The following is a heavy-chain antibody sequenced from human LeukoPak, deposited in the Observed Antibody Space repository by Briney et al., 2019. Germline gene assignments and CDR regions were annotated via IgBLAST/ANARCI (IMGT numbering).Heavy chain of an antibody. CDR1: GGSISSYC. J-gene: IGHJ3*02. D-gene: IGHD1-14*01. Sequence: PSETLSLTCTVSGGSISSYCWSWIRHPPGQGLEWIGYIYYCGSTNYNPPLKSRVTISVATSKHQFSLKLSSMTAADTAVYYCARSQVRRRNPGAFDIWGQGTMVTVSS. CDR2: IYYCGST. V-gene: IGHV4-59*01. CDR3: ARSQVRRRNPGAFDI.